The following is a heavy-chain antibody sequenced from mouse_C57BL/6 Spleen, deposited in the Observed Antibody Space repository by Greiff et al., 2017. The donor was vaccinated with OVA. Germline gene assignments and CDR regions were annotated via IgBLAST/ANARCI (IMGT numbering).Heavy chain of an antibody. Sequence: QVQLQQPGAELVKPGASVKLSCKASGYTFTSYWMQWVKQRPGQGLEWIGEIDPSDSYTNYNQKFKGKATLTVDTSSSTAYMQLSSLTSEDSAVYYCASGVTSYYAMDYWGQGTSVTVS. V-gene: IGHV1-50*01. CDR3: ASGVTSYYAMDY. J-gene: IGHJ4*01. CDR2: IDPSDSYT. CDR1: GYTFTSYW. D-gene: IGHD2-5*01.